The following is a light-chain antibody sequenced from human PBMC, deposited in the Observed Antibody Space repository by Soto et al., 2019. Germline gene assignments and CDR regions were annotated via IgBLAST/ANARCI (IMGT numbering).Light chain of an antibody. Sequence: QAVVTQEPSLTVSPGGTVTLTCGSSTGTVTSGHYPYWFQQKPGQAPRALIYDTSNKHSWTPARFSGSLLGGKAALTLSGAQPEDEAEYYCLLSYSGARLYVFGTRTKLTVL. CDR3: LLSYSGARLYV. CDR2: DTS. CDR1: TGTVTSGHY. V-gene: IGLV7-46*01. J-gene: IGLJ1*01.